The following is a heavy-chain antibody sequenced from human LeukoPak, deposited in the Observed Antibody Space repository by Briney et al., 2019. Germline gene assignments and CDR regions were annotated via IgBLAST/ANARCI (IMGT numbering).Heavy chain of an antibody. V-gene: IGHV3-23*01. CDR3: AKGRSRFSEGSLDY. CDR1: GFTFSTYT. CDR2: SIGSGGSA. D-gene: IGHD3-3*01. Sequence: GGSLRLSCVASGFTFSTYTMNWIRQAPGKGLEWVSGSIGSGGSAFYADSVKGRFSISRDTSKNTLFLHMNNLRAGDTAVYYCAKGRSRFSEGSLDYWGQGTLVTVSS. J-gene: IGHJ4*02.